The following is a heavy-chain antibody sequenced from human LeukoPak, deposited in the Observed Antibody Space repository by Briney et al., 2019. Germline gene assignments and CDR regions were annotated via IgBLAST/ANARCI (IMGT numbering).Heavy chain of an antibody. CDR3: AKDKGELRYFDY. D-gene: IGHD1-26*01. V-gene: IGHV3-21*01. J-gene: IGHJ4*02. CDR1: GFTFSSYS. Sequence: GGSLRLSCAASGFTFSSYSMNWVRLAPGKGLEWVSSISSSSRYIYFADSLKGRFTISRDNAKNSLYLQMNSLRAEDTAVYYCAKDKGELRYFDYWGQGTLVTVSS. CDR2: ISSSSRYI.